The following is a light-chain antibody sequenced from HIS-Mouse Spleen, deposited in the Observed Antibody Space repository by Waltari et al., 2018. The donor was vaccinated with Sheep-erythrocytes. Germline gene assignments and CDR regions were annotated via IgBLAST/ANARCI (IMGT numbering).Light chain of an antibody. J-gene: IGLJ1*01. V-gene: IGLV2-23*01. CDR3: CSYAGSSTYV. Sequence: QSALTQPRSVSGSPGQSVTISCPGTSRDVGSYNLVSWYQQHPGKAPKLMIYEGSKRPSGVSNRFSGSKSGNTASLTISGLQAEDEADYYCCSYAGSSTYVFGTGTKVTVL. CDR1: SRDVGSYNL. CDR2: EGS.